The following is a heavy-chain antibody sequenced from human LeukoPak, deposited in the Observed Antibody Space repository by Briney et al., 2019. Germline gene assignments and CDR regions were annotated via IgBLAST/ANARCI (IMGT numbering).Heavy chain of an antibody. D-gene: IGHD6-13*01. CDR2: ISYNGNDR. Sequence: GRSLRLSCAASGFTFSSYGMHWVRQAPGKGLEWVALISYNGNDRDHADSVKGRFTISRDNSKNTLYLQMNSLRAEDTAVYYCARGFGSSRWYYFDYWGQGTLVTVSS. J-gene: IGHJ4*02. CDR1: GFTFSSYG. V-gene: IGHV3-30*03. CDR3: ARGFGSSRWYYFDY.